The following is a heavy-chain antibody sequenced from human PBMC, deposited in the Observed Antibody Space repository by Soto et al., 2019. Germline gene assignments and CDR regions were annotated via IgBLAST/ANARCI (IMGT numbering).Heavy chain of an antibody. J-gene: IGHJ4*02. CDR1: GGSFSGYY. V-gene: IGHV4-34*01. Sequence: SETLSLTYAVYGGSFSGYYWSWIRQPPGKGLEWIGEINHSGSTNYNPSLKSRVTISVDTSKNQFSLKLSSVTAADTAVYYCARGFQQLLDRPLYFDYWGQGTLVTVSS. CDR2: INHSGST. D-gene: IGHD2-2*02. CDR3: ARGFQQLLDRPLYFDY.